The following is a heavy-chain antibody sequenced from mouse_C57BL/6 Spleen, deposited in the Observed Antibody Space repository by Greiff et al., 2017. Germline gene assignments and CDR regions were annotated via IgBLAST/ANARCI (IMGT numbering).Heavy chain of an antibody. CDR2: IYPGDGDT. CDR1: GYAFSSSW. J-gene: IGHJ2*01. CDR3: ASSPA. Sequence: QVQLQQSGPELVKPGASVKISCKASGYAFSSSWMNWVKQRPGKGLEWIGRIYPGDGDTNYNGKLKGKATLTADKSSSTAYMQLSSLTSEDSAVYFCASSPAWGQGTTLTVSS. V-gene: IGHV1-82*01.